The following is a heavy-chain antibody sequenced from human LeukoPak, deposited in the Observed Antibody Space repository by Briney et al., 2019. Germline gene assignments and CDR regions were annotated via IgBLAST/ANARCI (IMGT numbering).Heavy chain of an antibody. Sequence: PGGSLRLSCAASGFTFSSYAMSWVRQAPGKGLEWVSVIYSGGSTYYADSVKGRFTISRDNSKNTLYLQMNSLRAEDTAVYYCARDSSSSGSYGFGYWGQGTLVTVSS. CDR3: ARDSSSSGSYGFGY. CDR2: IYSGGST. J-gene: IGHJ4*02. V-gene: IGHV3-53*01. CDR1: GFTFSSYA. D-gene: IGHD1-26*01.